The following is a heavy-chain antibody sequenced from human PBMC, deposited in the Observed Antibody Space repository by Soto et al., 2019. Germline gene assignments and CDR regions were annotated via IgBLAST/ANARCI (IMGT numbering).Heavy chain of an antibody. Sequence: ASVKVSCKASGDTFSNYAISWVRQSPGQGLEWMGGIVPIYGTATYAQKFQGRVTITADESTSTAYMELSSLRSEDTAVYYCARGPDYYGSGRGGRFDYWGQGTLVTVSS. D-gene: IGHD3-10*01. CDR2: IVPIYGTA. J-gene: IGHJ4*02. CDR1: GDTFSNYA. CDR3: ARGPDYYGSGRGGRFDY. V-gene: IGHV1-69*13.